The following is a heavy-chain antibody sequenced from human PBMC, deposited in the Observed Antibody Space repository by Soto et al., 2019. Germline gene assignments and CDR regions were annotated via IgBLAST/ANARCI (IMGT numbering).Heavy chain of an antibody. D-gene: IGHD3-10*01. Sequence: QVQLVESGGGVVQPGRSLRLSCAASGFTFSSYGMHWVRQAPGKGLEWVAVISYDGSNKYYADSVKGRFTISRDNSKNKRYLQMTSLRAEDTAVYDCANDLIWFGEEVRDYFDYWGQGTLVTVSS. CDR3: ANDLIWFGEEVRDYFDY. CDR2: ISYDGSNK. J-gene: IGHJ4*02. V-gene: IGHV3-30*18. CDR1: GFTFSSYG.